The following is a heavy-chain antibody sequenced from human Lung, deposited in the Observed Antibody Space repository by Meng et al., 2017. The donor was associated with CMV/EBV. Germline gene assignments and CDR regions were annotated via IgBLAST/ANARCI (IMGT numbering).Heavy chain of an antibody. V-gene: IGHV3-23*03. Sequence: GGSXRLSCVASGFTFSDYAMTWVRQAPGKGLEWVSTIYSGDISTFYADSVKGRFTISRDSSKNTLYLQMNSLRAEDTALYYCAKGGEWLALDYWGQGTLVTVSS. CDR1: GFTFSDYA. J-gene: IGHJ4*02. D-gene: IGHD3-3*01. CDR3: AKGGEWLALDY. CDR2: IYSGDIST.